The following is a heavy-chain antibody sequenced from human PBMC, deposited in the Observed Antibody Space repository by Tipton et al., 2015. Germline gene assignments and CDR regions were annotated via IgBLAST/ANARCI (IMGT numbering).Heavy chain of an antibody. J-gene: IGHJ6*02. CDR1: GGSITSYY. CDR2: IYYSGST. V-gene: IGHV4-59*01. CDR3: ARDLEHGMDV. Sequence: TLSLTCNVSGGSITSYYWSWIRQPPGKGLEWIGYIYYSGSTKYSPSLKSRVTISVDSSKNQFSLKMSSVTAADTAVYFCARDLEHGMDVWGQGTTVTVS.